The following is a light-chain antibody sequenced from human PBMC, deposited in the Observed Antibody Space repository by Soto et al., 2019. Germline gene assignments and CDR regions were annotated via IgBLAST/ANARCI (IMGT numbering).Light chain of an antibody. CDR1: QDISNY. CDR3: QQYNSVPPWK. CDR2: DAS. J-gene: IGKJ1*01. Sequence: DIQMTQSPSSLSASVGDRVTITCQASQDISNYLNWYQQKPGKAPKLLIYDASNLETGVPSRFSGSGSGTDFTFTISSLQPEDITTYYCQQYNSVPPWKFGQGTKVDIK. V-gene: IGKV1-33*01.